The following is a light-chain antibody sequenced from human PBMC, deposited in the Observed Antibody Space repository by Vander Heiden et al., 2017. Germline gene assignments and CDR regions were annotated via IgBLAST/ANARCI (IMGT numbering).Light chain of an antibody. J-gene: IGKJ4*01. Sequence: IVLTQSPGTLSLSPGERATPSCRASQSVNSNFLAWYRQKPGQAPRLLISGASNRATGVPDRFSASGSGTDFTLTISRLEPEDFAVYYCQQYGSSPLTFGGGTEVESK. CDR2: GAS. V-gene: IGKV3-20*01. CDR1: QSVNSNF. CDR3: QQYGSSPLT.